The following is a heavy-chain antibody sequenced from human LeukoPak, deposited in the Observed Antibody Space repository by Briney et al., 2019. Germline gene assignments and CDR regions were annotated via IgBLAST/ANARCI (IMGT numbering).Heavy chain of an antibody. CDR2: ISSSSSYI. Sequence: GALRLSCEASGFPFSSYSMNWVRQAPGKGLEWVSSISSSSSYIYYADSVKGRFTISRDNAKNSLYLQMNSLRAEDTAVYFCARGTDYDYVWGSYRFDYWGQGTLVTVSS. J-gene: IGHJ4*02. CDR3: ARGTDYDYVWGSYRFDY. D-gene: IGHD3-16*02. CDR1: GFPFSSYS. V-gene: IGHV3-21*01.